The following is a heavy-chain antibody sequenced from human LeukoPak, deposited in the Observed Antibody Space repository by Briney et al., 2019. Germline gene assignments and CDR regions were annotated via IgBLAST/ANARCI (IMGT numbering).Heavy chain of an antibody. J-gene: IGHJ4*02. D-gene: IGHD5-18*01. CDR1: GYIFSSYG. V-gene: IGHV1-18*01. CDR2: ISAYSGDT. Sequence: GASVKVSCKTSGYIFSSYGFSWVRQAPGQGLEWVGWISAYSGDTNYAQKLQGRVTMTTDTSTNTAYMELRSLRSDDTAVYYCARDRGGYSYGYFDSWGQGTLVTVSS. CDR3: ARDRGGYSYGYFDS.